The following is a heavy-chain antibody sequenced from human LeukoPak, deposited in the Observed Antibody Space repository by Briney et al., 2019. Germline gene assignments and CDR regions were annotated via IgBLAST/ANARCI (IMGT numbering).Heavy chain of an antibody. Sequence: GGSLRLSCALSGLTVNDNYMSWVRQAPGKGLEWVSLIFPDGQTYYADFVQGRFSISRDMSRNILFLDMSSLRAEDTAVFFCARANPVYGDFDYWGQGTLVTVSS. D-gene: IGHD4-17*01. V-gene: IGHV3-53*01. CDR3: ARANPVYGDFDY. J-gene: IGHJ4*02. CDR2: IFPDGQT. CDR1: GLTVNDNY.